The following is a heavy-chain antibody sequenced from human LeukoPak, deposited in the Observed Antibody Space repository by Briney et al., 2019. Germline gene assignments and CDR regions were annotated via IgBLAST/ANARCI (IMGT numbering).Heavy chain of an antibody. D-gene: IGHD4-17*01. J-gene: IGHJ4*02. CDR1: GFTFGDYA. V-gene: IGHV3-49*04. CDR3: TRESPDDYGDYVGLDY. Sequence: PGGSLRLSCTASGFTFGDYAMSWVRQAPGKGLEWVGFIRSKAYGGTTEYAASVKGRFTISRGDSKSIAYLQMNSLKTEDTAVYYCTRESPDDYGDYVGLDYWGQGTLVTVSS. CDR2: IRSKAYGGTT.